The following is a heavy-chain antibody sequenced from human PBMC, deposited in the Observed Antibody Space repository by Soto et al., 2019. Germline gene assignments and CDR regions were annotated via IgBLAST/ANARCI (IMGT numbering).Heavy chain of an antibody. Sequence: EVQLVESGGGLVKPGGSLRLSCAASGFTFSSYWMHWVRQAPGKGLEWVSRIEGDGSSTTSADSVKGRFTVSRDDARNTLYLQMSSLRADDTAIYYCAREGLDTAGFFDVWGQGTMVTVSS. V-gene: IGHV3-74*01. CDR1: GFTFSSYW. CDR3: AREGLDTAGFFDV. CDR2: IEGDGSST. D-gene: IGHD6-13*01. J-gene: IGHJ3*01.